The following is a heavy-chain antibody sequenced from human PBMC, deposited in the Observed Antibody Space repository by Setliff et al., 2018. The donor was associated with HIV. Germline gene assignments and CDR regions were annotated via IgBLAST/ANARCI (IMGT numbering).Heavy chain of an antibody. Sequence: PGGSLRLSCAASGFTVSGNYMNRVRQAPGKGLEWVSVIYSGSSTYYADSVKGRFTISRENSKNTLYLQMNSLRAEDTAVYYCARATYSSSWYKGLGAFDIWGQGTMVTVSS. CDR3: ARATYSSSWYKGLGAFDI. CDR1: GFTVSGNY. CDR2: IYSGSST. J-gene: IGHJ3*02. V-gene: IGHV3-66*01. D-gene: IGHD6-13*01.